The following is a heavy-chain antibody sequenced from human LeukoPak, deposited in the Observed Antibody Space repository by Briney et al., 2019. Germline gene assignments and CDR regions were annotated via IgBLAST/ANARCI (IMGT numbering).Heavy chain of an antibody. J-gene: IGHJ3*02. V-gene: IGHV4-34*01. CDR2: INHSGST. Sequence: SETLSLTCAVYGGSFSAYYWSWIRQPPGKGLEWIGEINHSGSTNYNPSLKSRVTISVDTSKNQFSLKLSSVTAADTAVYYCARGDYSGAFDIWGQGTMVTVSS. CDR3: ARGDYSGAFDI. D-gene: IGHD2-21*01. CDR1: GGSFSAYY.